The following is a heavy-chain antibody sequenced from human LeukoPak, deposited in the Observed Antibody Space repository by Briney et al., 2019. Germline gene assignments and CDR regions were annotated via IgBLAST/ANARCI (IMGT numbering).Heavy chain of an antibody. CDR2: IYYSGST. V-gene: IGHV4-59*01. Sequence: PSETLSLTCTVSGGSISSYYWSWIRQPPGKGLDWIGYIYYSGSTNYNPSLKSRVTISVDTSKNQFSLKLSSVTAADTAVYYCARGNWNYASFWFDPWGQGTLVTVSS. CDR1: GGSISSYY. J-gene: IGHJ5*02. D-gene: IGHD1-7*01. CDR3: ARGNWNYASFWFDP.